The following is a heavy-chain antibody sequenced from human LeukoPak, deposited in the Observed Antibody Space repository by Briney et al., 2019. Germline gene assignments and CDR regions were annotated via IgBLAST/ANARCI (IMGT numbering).Heavy chain of an antibody. V-gene: IGHV4-34*01. J-gene: IGHJ3*02. CDR2: INHSGST. Sequence: ASETLSLTCAVYGGSFSGYYWSWIRQPPGKGLEWIGEINHSGSTNYNPSLKSRVTISVDTSKNQFSLKLSSVTAADTAVYYCARLVYYQDTFDIWGQGTLVTVSS. CDR1: GGSFSGYY. CDR3: ARLVYYQDTFDI. D-gene: IGHD3-10*01.